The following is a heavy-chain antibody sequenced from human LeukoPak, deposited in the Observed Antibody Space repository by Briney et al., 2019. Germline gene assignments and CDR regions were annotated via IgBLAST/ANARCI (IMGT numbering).Heavy chain of an antibody. Sequence: ASVKVSCKASGYTFTSYDINWVRQATGQGLEWMGWMNPNSGSTGYAQKFQGRVTMTRNTSISTAYMELSSLRSEDTAVYYCARTFTSSSWYGGYYYYMDVWGKGTTVTVSS. CDR1: GYTFTSYD. J-gene: IGHJ6*03. CDR2: MNPNSGST. CDR3: ARTFTSSSWYGGYYYYMDV. V-gene: IGHV1-8*01. D-gene: IGHD6-13*01.